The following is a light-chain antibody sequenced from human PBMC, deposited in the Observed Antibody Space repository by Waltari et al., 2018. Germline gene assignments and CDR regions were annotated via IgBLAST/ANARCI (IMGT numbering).Light chain of an antibody. V-gene: IGKV3-15*01. CDR2: GAS. J-gene: IGKJ3*01. CDR1: QSVSSN. Sequence: EIVMTHSPATLSVSPGEKAILSCRASQSVSSNLAWYQQKPGQAPRLLISGASTRAPGIAGRFSGSGSGTEFTLTISSLQSEDFAVYFCQQYNNWPPTFGPGTKVDIK. CDR3: QQYNNWPPT.